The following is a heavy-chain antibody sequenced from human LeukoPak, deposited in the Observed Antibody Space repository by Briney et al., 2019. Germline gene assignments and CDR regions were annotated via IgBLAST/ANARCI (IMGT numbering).Heavy chain of an antibody. V-gene: IGHV3-23*01. D-gene: IGHD2-2*01. CDR2: ISGSGGNT. CDR3: AKFHCSSTSCYYFDY. CDR1: GFTFSSYA. Sequence: GGSLRLSCAASGFTFSSYAMSWVRQAPGKGLEWVSRISGSGGNTYYADSVKGRFTISRDNSKNTLSLQMDSLRAEDTAVYYCAKFHCSSTSCYYFDYWGQGTLVTVSS. J-gene: IGHJ4*02.